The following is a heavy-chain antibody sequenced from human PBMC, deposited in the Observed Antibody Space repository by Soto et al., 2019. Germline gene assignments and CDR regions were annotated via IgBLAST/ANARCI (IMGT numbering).Heavy chain of an antibody. D-gene: IGHD2-21*01. J-gene: IGHJ6*03. Sequence: QVQLQESGPGLVKPSETLPLTCTVSGGSISSYYWSWIRQPPGKGLEWIGYIYYSGSTNYNPSLKSLVTISVDTSKNQFSLKLSSVTAADTAVYYCARSLRHYYYYYYMDVWGKGTTVTVSS. V-gene: IGHV4-59*01. CDR1: GGSISSYY. CDR3: ARSLRHYYYYYYMDV. CDR2: IYYSGST.